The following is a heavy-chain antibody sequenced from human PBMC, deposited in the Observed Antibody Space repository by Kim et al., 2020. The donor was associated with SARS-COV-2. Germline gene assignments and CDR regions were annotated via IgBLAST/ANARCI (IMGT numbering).Heavy chain of an antibody. Sequence: SDTSHSPSFQGHVTIAADKSITTAYLQWNSLKASDTAMYYCARRRVYGMDVWGQGTTVTVSS. CDR3: ARRRVYGMDV. J-gene: IGHJ6*02. V-gene: IGHV5-10-1*01. CDR2: SDT.